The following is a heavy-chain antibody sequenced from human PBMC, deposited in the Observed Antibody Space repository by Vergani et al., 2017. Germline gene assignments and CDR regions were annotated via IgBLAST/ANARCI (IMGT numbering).Heavy chain of an antibody. CDR2: IIPIFGIT. Sequence: QVDLLQSGAEVKKPGSSVKVSCKASGGTFSSYALSWVRQAPGHGLEWMGGIIPIFGITNYAQKFQGRVTITALKSTSTVYMELTSLRSDDTAVYYCAGGGVYGSGWYLLDCGGQGTLVTVSP. J-gene: IGHJ4*02. D-gene: IGHD6-19*01. V-gene: IGHV1-69*14. CDR1: GGTFSSYA. CDR3: AGGGVYGSGWYLLDC.